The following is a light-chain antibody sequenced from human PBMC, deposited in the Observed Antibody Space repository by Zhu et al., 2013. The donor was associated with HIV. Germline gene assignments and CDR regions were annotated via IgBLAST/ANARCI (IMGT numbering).Light chain of an antibody. CDR1: QSVANS. V-gene: IGKV3-20*01. CDR3: QQYGRSPLT. Sequence: EIVLTQSPVTLSLSPGERATLSCRASQSVANSLAWYQQKPGQAPRLLIYGSSSRATGIPDRFSGSGSGTDFTLTIRRLEPEDFAVYYCQQYGRSPLTFGGGTTVEIK. CDR2: GSS. J-gene: IGKJ4*01.